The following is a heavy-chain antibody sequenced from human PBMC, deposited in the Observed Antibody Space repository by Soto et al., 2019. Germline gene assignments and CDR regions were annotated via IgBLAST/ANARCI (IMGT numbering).Heavy chain of an antibody. D-gene: IGHD6-13*01. V-gene: IGHV4-34*01. CDR1: GGSFSGYY. Sequence: SETLSLTCAVYGGSFSGYYWSWIRQPPGKGLEWIGEINHSGSTNYNPSLKSRVTISVDTSKNQFSLKLSSVTAADTAVYYCARGRGSTRSSWYAYWGQGTLVTVSS. CDR3: ARGRGSTRSSWYAY. CDR2: INHSGST. J-gene: IGHJ4*02.